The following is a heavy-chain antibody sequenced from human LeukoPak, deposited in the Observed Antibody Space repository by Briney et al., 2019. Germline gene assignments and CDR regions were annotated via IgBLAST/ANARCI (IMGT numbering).Heavy chain of an antibody. CDR3: ARDPYSSLYNWFDP. J-gene: IGHJ5*02. Sequence: SETLSLTCAVYGGSFSGYYWSWIRQPQGKGLEWIGEINHSGSTYYNPSLKSRVTISVDTSKNQFSPKLSSVTAADTAVYYCARDPYSSLYNWFDPWGQGPLVTVSS. CDR2: INHSGST. D-gene: IGHD6-13*01. V-gene: IGHV4-34*01. CDR1: GGSFSGYY.